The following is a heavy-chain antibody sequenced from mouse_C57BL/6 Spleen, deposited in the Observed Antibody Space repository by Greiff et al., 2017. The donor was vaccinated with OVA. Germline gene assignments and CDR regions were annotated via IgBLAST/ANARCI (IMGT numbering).Heavy chain of an antibody. CDR1: GYTFTSYW. CDR3: ARFTTVVATPCYFDY. Sequence: VQLQQPGAELVRPGTSVKLSCKASGYTFTSYWMHWVKQRPGQGLEWIGVIDPSDSYTNYNQKFKGKATLTLDTSSSTAYMQLSSLTSEDSAVYYCARFTTVVATPCYFDYWGQGTTLTVSS. D-gene: IGHD1-1*01. CDR2: IDPSDSYT. J-gene: IGHJ2*01. V-gene: IGHV1-59*01.